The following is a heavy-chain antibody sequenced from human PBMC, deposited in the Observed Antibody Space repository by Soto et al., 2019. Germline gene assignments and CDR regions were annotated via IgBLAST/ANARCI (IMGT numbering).Heavy chain of an antibody. V-gene: IGHV3-53*04. Sequence: EVQLVESGGGLVQPGGSLRLSCAASGFTVSSNYMSWVRQAPGKGLEWVSVIFTGGSTYYADSVKCRFTISRHSSKNTVYLQMNSLRAEDTAVYYCARDRYSSGWLDAFYIWGQGTMVTVSS. CDR2: IFTGGST. D-gene: IGHD6-19*01. CDR3: ARDRYSSGWLDAFYI. CDR1: GFTVSSNY. J-gene: IGHJ3*02.